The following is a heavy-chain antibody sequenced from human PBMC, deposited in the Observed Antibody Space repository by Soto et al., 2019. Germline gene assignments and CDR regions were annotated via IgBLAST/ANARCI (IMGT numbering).Heavy chain of an antibody. CDR3: ARDGWPTIYVDNGWFDP. CDR2: ISAYNGNT. D-gene: IGHD5-12*01. Sequence: QVQLVQSGAEVKKPGASVKVSCKASGYTFTSYGISWVRQAPGQGLEWMGWISAYNGNTNYAQKLQGRVTMTTDTSTSTAYMELRSLRADDTAVYYCARDGWPTIYVDNGWFDPWGQGTLVTVSS. CDR1: GYTFTSYG. J-gene: IGHJ5*02. V-gene: IGHV1-18*01.